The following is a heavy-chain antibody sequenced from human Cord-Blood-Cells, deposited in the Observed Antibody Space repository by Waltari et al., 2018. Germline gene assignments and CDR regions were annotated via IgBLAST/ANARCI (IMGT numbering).Heavy chain of an antibody. CDR2: INPNRGGT. Sequence: QVQLVQSGAEVKKPGASVKVSCKASGYTFTGYYMHWVRQAPGQGLEWMGWINPNRGGTNYAQKFQGWVTMTRDTSISTAYMELSRLRSDDTAVYYCARDAIDGWYFDYWGQGTLVTVSS. J-gene: IGHJ4*02. CDR3: ARDAIDGWYFDY. D-gene: IGHD6-19*01. CDR1: GYTFTGYY. V-gene: IGHV1-2*04.